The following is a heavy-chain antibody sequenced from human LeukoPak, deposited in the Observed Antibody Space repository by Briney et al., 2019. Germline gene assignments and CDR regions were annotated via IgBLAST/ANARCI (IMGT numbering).Heavy chain of an antibody. CDR3: ARGRPMVFGSGSYFDY. CDR2: INPNSGGT. D-gene: IGHD3-10*01. CDR1: GYTFTGYY. J-gene: IGHJ4*02. Sequence: GASVKVSCKASGYTFTGYYMHWVRQAPGQGLEWMGWINPNSGGTNYAQKFQGRVTMTRDTSISTAYMGLSRLRSDDTAVYYCARGRPMVFGSGSYFDYWGQGTLVTVSS. V-gene: IGHV1-2*02.